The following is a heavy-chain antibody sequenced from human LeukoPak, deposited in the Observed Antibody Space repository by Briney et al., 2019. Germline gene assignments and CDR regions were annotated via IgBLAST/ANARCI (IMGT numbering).Heavy chain of an antibody. CDR2: INPSGGST. V-gene: IGHV1-46*01. CDR3: ASFSSGWSFFNY. J-gene: IGHJ4*02. Sequence: GASVKVSCKASGYTFTSYYMHWVRQAPGQGLEWMGIINPSGGSTSYAQKFQGRVTMTRDTSTSTVYMELSSLRAEDTAVYYCASFSSGWSFFNYWGQGTLVTVSS. D-gene: IGHD6-19*01. CDR1: GYTFTSYY.